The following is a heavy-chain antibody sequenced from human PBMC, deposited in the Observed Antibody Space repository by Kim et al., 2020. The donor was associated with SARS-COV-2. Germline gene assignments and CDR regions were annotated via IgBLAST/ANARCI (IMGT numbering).Heavy chain of an antibody. CDR2: ISSSGSTI. V-gene: IGHV3-48*03. CDR3: ARGVRSIVVVVAVHFDY. CDR1: GFTFSSYE. D-gene: IGHD2-15*01. Sequence: GGSLRLSCAASGFTFSSYEMNWVRQAPGKGLEWVSYISSSGSTIYYADSVKGRFTISRDNAKNSLYLQMNSLRAEDTAVYYCARGVRSIVVVVAVHFDYWGQETLVTVSS. J-gene: IGHJ4*02.